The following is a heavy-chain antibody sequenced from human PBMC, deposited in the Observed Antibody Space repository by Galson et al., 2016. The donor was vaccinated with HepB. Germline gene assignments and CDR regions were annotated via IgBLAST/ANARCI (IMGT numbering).Heavy chain of an antibody. V-gene: IGHV3-30*18. J-gene: IGHJ4*02. CDR1: GFTFSGHG. Sequence: SLRLSCAASGFTFSGHGIHWVRQAPGKGLEWVAVISQDGSKKYYADSVKGRFTISRDNPKNTLHLEMNSLRAEDTAIYYCAKDRYVRSDYYYGLDYWGQGILVIVSS. D-gene: IGHD3-22*01. CDR2: ISQDGSKK. CDR3: AKDRYVRSDYYYGLDY.